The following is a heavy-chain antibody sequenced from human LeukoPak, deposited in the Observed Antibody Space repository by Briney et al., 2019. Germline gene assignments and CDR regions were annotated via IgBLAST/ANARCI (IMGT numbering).Heavy chain of an antibody. V-gene: IGHV7-4-1*02. Sequence: ASVKVSCKVSGYTLTELSMHWVRQAPGQGLEWMGWINTNTGNPTYAQGFTGRFVFSLDTSVSTAYLQISSLKAEDTAVYYCSLLGQVNDYWGQGTLVTVSS. J-gene: IGHJ4*02. CDR3: SLLGQVNDY. CDR1: GYTLTELS. CDR2: INTNTGNP.